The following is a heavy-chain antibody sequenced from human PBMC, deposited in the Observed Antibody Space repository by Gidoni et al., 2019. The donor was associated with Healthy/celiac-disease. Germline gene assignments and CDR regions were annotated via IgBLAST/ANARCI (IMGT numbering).Heavy chain of an antibody. CDR3: AREWELLNFDY. V-gene: IGHV1-2*04. D-gene: IGHD1-26*01. Sequence: QVQLVQSGAEVKKPVAPVKVSCKASGYTVTGYYLHGVRQAPGQGLEWMGWINPNSGGTNYAQKFQGWVTMTRDTSISTAYMELSRLRSDDTAVYYCAREWELLNFDYWGQGTLVTVSS. CDR2: INPNSGGT. J-gene: IGHJ4*02. CDR1: GYTVTGYY.